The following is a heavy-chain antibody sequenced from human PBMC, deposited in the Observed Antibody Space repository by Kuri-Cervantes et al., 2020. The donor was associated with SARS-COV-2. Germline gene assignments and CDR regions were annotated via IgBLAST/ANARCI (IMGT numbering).Heavy chain of an antibody. Sequence: ASVKVSCKASGYTFTSYGISWVRQAPGQGLEWMGWISAYNGNTNYAQKLQGRVTMTTDTPTSTAYMELRSLRSDDTAVYYCARAIVVVTATRDYYYYYGMDVWGQGTTVTVSS. D-gene: IGHD2-21*02. CDR3: ARAIVVVTATRDYYYYYGMDV. V-gene: IGHV1-18*01. CDR2: ISAYNGNT. J-gene: IGHJ6*02. CDR1: GYTFTSYG.